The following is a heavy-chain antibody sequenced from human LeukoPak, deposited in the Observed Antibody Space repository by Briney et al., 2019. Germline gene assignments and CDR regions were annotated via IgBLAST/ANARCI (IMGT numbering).Heavy chain of an antibody. D-gene: IGHD2-8*01. V-gene: IGHV1-2*02. CDR3: ARETASRGILYHSAQH. Sequence: ASVKVSCKASGYTFTGYYMHWVRQAPGQGLEWMGWINPNSGGTNYARKFQGRVTMTRDTSISTAYMELSRLRSDDTAVYYCARETASRGILYHSAQHWGQGTLVTVSS. CDR2: INPNSGGT. J-gene: IGHJ1*01. CDR1: GYTFTGYY.